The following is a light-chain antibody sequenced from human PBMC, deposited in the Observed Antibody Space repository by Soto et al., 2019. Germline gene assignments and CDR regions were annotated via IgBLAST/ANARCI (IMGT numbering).Light chain of an antibody. Sequence: DIQMTQSPSSLSASVGDRVTITCRASQSISSYLNWYQQKPGKAPKLLIYAASSLQSGVPSRFSGSGSETDFTLTISSLQPEDFATYYCQQSYSTHHTFGGGTKVEIK. CDR1: QSISSY. CDR3: QQSYSTHHT. CDR2: AAS. J-gene: IGKJ4*01. V-gene: IGKV1-39*01.